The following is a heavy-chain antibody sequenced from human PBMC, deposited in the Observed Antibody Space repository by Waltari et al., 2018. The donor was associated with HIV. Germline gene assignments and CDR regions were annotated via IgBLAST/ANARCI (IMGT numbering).Heavy chain of an antibody. CDR1: GFTVSSNY. CDR2: IYSGGST. D-gene: IGHD3-3*01. J-gene: IGHJ4*02. V-gene: IGHV3-53*01. Sequence: EVQLVESGGGLIQPGGSLRLSCAASGFTVSSNYMSWVRQAPGKGLEWVSVIYSGGSTYYADSVKGRFTISRDNSKNTLYLQMNSLRAEDTAVYYCARSFPISGFLEWLSYWGQGTLVTVSS. CDR3: ARSFPISGFLEWLSY.